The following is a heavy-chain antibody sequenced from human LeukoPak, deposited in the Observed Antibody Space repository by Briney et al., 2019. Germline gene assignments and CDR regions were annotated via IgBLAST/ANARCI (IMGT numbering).Heavy chain of an antibody. D-gene: IGHD4-17*01. CDR2: IYYSGST. Sequence: PSETLSLTCTVSGGSISSYYWSWIRQPPGKGLEWIGYIYYSGSTNYNPSLKSRVTISVDTSKNQFSLKLSSVTAADTAVYYCARDYGDPRVPDAFDIWGQGTMVTLSS. V-gene: IGHV4-59*01. J-gene: IGHJ3*02. CDR3: ARDYGDPRVPDAFDI. CDR1: GGSISSYY.